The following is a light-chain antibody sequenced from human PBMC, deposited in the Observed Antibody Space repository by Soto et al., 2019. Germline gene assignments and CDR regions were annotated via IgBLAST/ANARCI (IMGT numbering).Light chain of an antibody. CDR1: QSVSSN. V-gene: IGKV3-15*01. Sequence: EIVMTQSPATLSVSPGERATLSCRASQSVSSNLAWYQQKPGQAPRLLIYGASTRATGIPARFSGRGSGTEFTLTISSLHSEDFAVYYCQQYNNWPWTFGQGTKVEIK. CDR2: GAS. J-gene: IGKJ1*01. CDR3: QQYNNWPWT.